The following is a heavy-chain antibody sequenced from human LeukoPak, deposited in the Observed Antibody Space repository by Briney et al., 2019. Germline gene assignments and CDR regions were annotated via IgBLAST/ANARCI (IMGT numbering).Heavy chain of an antibody. Sequence: AASVKVSCKASGGTFSSYAISWVRQAPGQGLEWMGGIIPIFGTANYAQKFQGRVTITADESTSTAYMELSSLRSEDTAVYYCARGPGGAAGRMDFDYWGQGTLVTVSS. D-gene: IGHD6-13*01. CDR1: GGTFSSYA. V-gene: IGHV1-69*01. J-gene: IGHJ4*02. CDR2: IIPIFGTA. CDR3: ARGPGGAAGRMDFDY.